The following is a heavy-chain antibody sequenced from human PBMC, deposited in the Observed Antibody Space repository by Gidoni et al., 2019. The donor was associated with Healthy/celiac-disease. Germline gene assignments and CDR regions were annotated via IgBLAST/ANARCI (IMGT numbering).Heavy chain of an antibody. CDR1: GGTFSSYA. D-gene: IGHD5-18*01. CDR2: IIPIFGTA. Sequence: QVQLVQSGAEVKKPGSSVKVSCKASGGTFSSYAISWVRQAPGQGLVWMGGIIPIFGTANYAQKFQGRVTITADESTSTAYMELSSLRSEDTAVYYCARDVEQLWLGNASDYYYYGMDVWGQGTTVTVSS. J-gene: IGHJ6*02. V-gene: IGHV1-69*01. CDR3: ARDVEQLWLGNASDYYYYGMDV.